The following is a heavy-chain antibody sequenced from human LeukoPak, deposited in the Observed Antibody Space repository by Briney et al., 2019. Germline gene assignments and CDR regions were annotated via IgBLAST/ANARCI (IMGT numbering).Heavy chain of an antibody. Sequence: GRSLRLSCAASGFTFGDYAMHWVRQAPGKGLEWVSGISWNSGSIGYADSVKGRFTISRDNAKNSLYLQMNSLRAEDTAVYYCAKAATIIAAGTDYWGQGTLVTVSS. V-gene: IGHV3-9*01. D-gene: IGHD6-13*01. CDR3: AKAATIIAAGTDY. CDR2: ISWNSGSI. J-gene: IGHJ4*02. CDR1: GFTFGDYA.